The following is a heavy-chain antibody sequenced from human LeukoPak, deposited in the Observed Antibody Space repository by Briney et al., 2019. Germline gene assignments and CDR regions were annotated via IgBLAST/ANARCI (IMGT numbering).Heavy chain of an antibody. Sequence: ASVKVSCKASGYTFTSYYMHWVRQAPGQGLEWMGIINPSGGSTSYAQKFQGRVTMTRDTSTSTVYMELSRLRSEDTDVYYCARETKGDYYDSSGYYLMVPNWFDPWGQGTLVTVSS. CDR1: GYTFTSYY. D-gene: IGHD3-22*01. CDR3: ARETKGDYYDSSGYYLMVPNWFDP. V-gene: IGHV1-46*01. J-gene: IGHJ5*02. CDR2: INPSGGST.